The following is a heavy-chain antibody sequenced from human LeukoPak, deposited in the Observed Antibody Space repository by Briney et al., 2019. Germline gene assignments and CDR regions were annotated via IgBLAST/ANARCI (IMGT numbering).Heavy chain of an antibody. Sequence: SETLSLTCTVSGGSISSGGYYWSWIRQHLGKGLEWIGYIYYSGSTYYNPSLKSRVTISVDTSMNQFSLKLSSVTAADTAVHYCARSYYYDSSGYLETPFDYWGQGTLVTVSS. CDR3: ARSYYYDSSGYLETPFDY. CDR1: GGSISSGGYY. D-gene: IGHD3-22*01. CDR2: IYYSGST. J-gene: IGHJ4*02. V-gene: IGHV4-31*03.